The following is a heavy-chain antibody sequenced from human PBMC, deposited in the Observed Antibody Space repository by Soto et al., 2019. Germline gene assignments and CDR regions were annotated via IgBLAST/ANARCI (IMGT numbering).Heavy chain of an antibody. V-gene: IGHV4-4*02. CDR2: IYHSGST. CDR3: ARHFGRGIASSSSP. CDR1: GDSISSTRW. Sequence: SETLSLTCTVSGDSISSTRWWSWVRQSPGKGLEWIGDIYHSGSTNYNPSLKSRVTISVDTSKNQFSLKLSSVTAADTVVYYCARHFGRGIASSSSPWGQGTLVTVSS. D-gene: IGHD3-10*01. J-gene: IGHJ5*02.